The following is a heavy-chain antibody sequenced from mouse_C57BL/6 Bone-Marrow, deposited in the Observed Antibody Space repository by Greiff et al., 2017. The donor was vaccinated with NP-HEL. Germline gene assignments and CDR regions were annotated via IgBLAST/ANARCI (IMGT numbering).Heavy chain of an antibody. D-gene: IGHD1-1*01. CDR3: AREGVVDLYAMDY. J-gene: IGHJ4*01. CDR2: ISDGGSYT. CDR1: GFTFSSYA. V-gene: IGHV5-4*01. Sequence: EVQGVESGGGLVKPGGSLKLSCAASGFTFSSYAMSWVRQTPEKRLEWVATISDGGSYTYYPDNVKGRFTISRDNAKNNLYLQMSHLKSEDTAMYYCAREGVVDLYAMDYWGQGTSVTVSS.